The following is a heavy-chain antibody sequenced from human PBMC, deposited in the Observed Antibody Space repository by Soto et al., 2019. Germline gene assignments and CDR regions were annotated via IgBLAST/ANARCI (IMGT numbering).Heavy chain of an antibody. D-gene: IGHD2-2*01. CDR1: GYTFTSYA. Sequence: ASVKVSCKASGYTFTSYAMHWVRQAPGQRLEWMGWINAGNGNTKYSQKFQGRVTITRDTSASTAYMELSSLRSEDTAVYYCAREGAAGYCSSTRCSHYYYGRDVWGQGNTVTVSS. V-gene: IGHV1-3*01. CDR2: INAGNGNT. J-gene: IGHJ6*02. CDR3: AREGAAGYCSSTRCSHYYYGRDV.